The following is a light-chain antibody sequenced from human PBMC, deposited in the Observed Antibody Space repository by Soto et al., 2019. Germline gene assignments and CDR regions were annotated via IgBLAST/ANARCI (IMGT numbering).Light chain of an antibody. Sequence: QLVLTQSPSASASLGASVKLTCTLSSGHSDYAIAWHQQQPEKGPRYLMKLNSDGSHSKGDGIPDRFSGSSSGAERYLTISSLQCEDEADYYCQTWGTDIVVFGGGTKLTVL. CDR3: QTWGTDIVV. V-gene: IGLV4-69*01. CDR2: LNSDGSH. CDR1: SGHSDYA. J-gene: IGLJ2*01.